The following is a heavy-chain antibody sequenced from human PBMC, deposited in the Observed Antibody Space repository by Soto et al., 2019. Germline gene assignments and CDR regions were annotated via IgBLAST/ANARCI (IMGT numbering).Heavy chain of an antibody. D-gene: IGHD4-17*01. V-gene: IGHV3-7*01. CDR2: IKQDGSEI. Sequence: GGSLRLSCATSGFTFKYLWMGWVRQAPGKGLEWVANIKQDGSEIYYADSVKGRFTISRDNARNSLDLQMISLRAEDTAVYYYERLGNSRYGDFDYWGQGTLVTVSS. CDR3: ERLGNSRYGDFDY. CDR1: GFTFKYLW. J-gene: IGHJ4*02.